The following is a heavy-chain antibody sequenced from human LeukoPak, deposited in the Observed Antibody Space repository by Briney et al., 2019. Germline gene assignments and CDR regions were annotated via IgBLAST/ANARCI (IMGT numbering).Heavy chain of an antibody. D-gene: IGHD3-10*01. CDR3: ARDRIRFGELSYFDY. CDR1: GGSMGNNRYY. J-gene: IGHJ4*02. Sequence: SETLCLTCTVSGGSMGNNRYYWGWIRQPPGKGLEWIGNIYYSGDTSYNPSLKSRVTMSVNTPKNQFSLKLSSVTAADTAVYYCARDRIRFGELSYFDYWGQGSLVTVSP. CDR2: IYYSGDT. V-gene: IGHV4-39*07.